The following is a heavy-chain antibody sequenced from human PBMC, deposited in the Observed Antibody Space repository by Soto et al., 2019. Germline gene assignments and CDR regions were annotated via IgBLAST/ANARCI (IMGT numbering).Heavy chain of an antibody. CDR1: GFTFDDHV. D-gene: IGHD3-3*01. V-gene: IGHV3-9*01. Sequence: EVQLVESGGGLVHPGRSLRLSCVASGFTFDDHVMHWVRQLPGKGLEWVGHISWGGYSIWYGGSVRGRFTISRDNAKNTLYLQMNSLSPEDTALYYCERSWSGSTSGRVDVWGQGTTVTVSS. J-gene: IGHJ6*02. CDR3: ERSWSGSTSGRVDV. CDR2: ISWGGYSI.